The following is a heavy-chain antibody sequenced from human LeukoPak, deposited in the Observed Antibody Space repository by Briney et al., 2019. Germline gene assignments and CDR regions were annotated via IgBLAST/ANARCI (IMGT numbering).Heavy chain of an antibody. Sequence: SGPTLVKPTRPLTLTCTFSGFSLSTSGVGVGWIRQPPVKALEWLALIYWNDDKRYSPSLRSRLTITKHTSKNQVVLTMTNMDPVDTATYYCAHRPSDIVVVPAVHGWFDPWGQGTLVTVSS. CDR3: AHRPSDIVVVPAVHGWFDP. J-gene: IGHJ5*02. V-gene: IGHV2-5*01. D-gene: IGHD2-2*01. CDR2: IYWNDDK. CDR1: GFSLSTSGVG.